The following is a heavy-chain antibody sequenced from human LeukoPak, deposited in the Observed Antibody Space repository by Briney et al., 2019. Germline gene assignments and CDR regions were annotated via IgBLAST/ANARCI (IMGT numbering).Heavy chain of an antibody. Sequence: ASVKVSCKASGYTFTGYYMHWVRQAPGQGLEWMGIINPSDDSTSYAQKFQGRVTMTRDMSTSTVYLELSSLRSEDTAVYYCAREGLIWGQGTVVTVSS. CDR2: INPSDDST. V-gene: IGHV1-46*01. CDR3: AREGLI. CDR1: GYTFTGYY. J-gene: IGHJ3*02.